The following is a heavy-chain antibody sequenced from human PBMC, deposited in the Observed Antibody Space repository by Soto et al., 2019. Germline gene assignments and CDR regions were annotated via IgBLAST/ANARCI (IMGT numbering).Heavy chain of an antibody. CDR1: GFTFSDSY. CDR3: ARNKGHDFWFGYSEVYGMDV. Sequence: QVQLVESGGGLVKPGGSLRLSCAASGFTFSDSYMTWIRQAPGKGLEWVSYISESGNTINYADSVKGRFTISRDNAQNLLYLQMNSLRAEDTAVYYCARNKGHDFWFGYSEVYGMDVWGQGTTVTVSS. V-gene: IGHV3-11*01. J-gene: IGHJ6*01. CDR2: ISESGNTI. D-gene: IGHD3-3*01.